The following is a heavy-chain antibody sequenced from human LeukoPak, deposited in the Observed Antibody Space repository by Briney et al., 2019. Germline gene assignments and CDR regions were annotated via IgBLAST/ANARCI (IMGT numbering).Heavy chain of an antibody. CDR1: GGSISSYY. CDR2: IYHSGST. V-gene: IGHV4-59*12. Sequence: PSETLSLTCTVSGGSISSYYWSWIRQPPGKGLEWIGYIYHSGSTYYNPSLKSRVTISVDRSKNQFSLKLSSVTAADTAVYYCARDLGYSSSSGWFDPWGQGTLVTVSS. CDR3: ARDLGYSSSSGWFDP. D-gene: IGHD6-6*01. J-gene: IGHJ5*02.